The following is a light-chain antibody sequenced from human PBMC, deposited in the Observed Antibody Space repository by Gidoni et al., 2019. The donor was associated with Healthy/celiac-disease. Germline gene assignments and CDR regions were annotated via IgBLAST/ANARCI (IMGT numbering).Light chain of an antibody. CDR3: QQRSNWRQT. CDR1: QSVSSY. Sequence: EIVFSHSPATMSLSPGERATPSWRASQSVSSYLAWYQQKPGQAPRLLIYDASNRTTGIPARCSGSGSGTDFTITISSLEPEDFAVYYCQQRSNWRQTFGHGTKVDIK. J-gene: IGKJ3*01. V-gene: IGKV3-11*01. CDR2: DAS.